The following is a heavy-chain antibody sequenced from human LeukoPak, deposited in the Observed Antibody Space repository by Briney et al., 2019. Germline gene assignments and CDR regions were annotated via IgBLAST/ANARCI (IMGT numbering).Heavy chain of an antibody. CDR2: ISGRGDST. Sequence: GGSLRLSCAASGFTFNSYAMGWVRQAPGRGLEHVSAISGRGDSTYCPDSVKGRFTISRDNSKNTVFQQMNSLRAEDTAVYYCAKERKGSGYFDYWGQGTLVTVSS. CDR3: AKERKGSGYFDY. J-gene: IGHJ4*02. CDR1: GFTFNSYA. D-gene: IGHD1-26*01. V-gene: IGHV3-23*01.